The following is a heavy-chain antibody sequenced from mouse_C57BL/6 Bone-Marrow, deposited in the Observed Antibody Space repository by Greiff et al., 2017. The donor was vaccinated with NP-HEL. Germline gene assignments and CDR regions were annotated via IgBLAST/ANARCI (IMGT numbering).Heavy chain of an antibody. CDR1: GFNIKDYY. V-gene: IGHV14-2*01. J-gene: IGHJ1*03. CDR2: IDPEDGET. Sequence: VQLQQSGAELVKPGASVKLSCTASGFNIKDYYMHWVKQRTEQGLAWIGRIDPEDGETKYAPKFQGKATITADTSSNTAYLQLSSLTSEDTAVYYCARSPYGNYWYFDVWGTGTTVTVSS. D-gene: IGHD2-1*01. CDR3: ARSPYGNYWYFDV.